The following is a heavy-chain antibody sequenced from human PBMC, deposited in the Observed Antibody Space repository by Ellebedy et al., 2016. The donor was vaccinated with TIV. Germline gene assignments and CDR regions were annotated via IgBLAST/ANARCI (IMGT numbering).Heavy chain of an antibody. CDR2: INPDSGGT. CDR1: VYVFTAYY. CDR3: ARVLKATSGMDV. Sequence: ASVNVSCKTSVYVFTAYYIHWLRQPPGQGLEWMGWINPDSGGTNLPQKFQGRVTMTRDTSVNTAYMEQSRLQSDDTADDYCARVLKATSGMDVWGQGTTVIVS. J-gene: IGHJ6*02. D-gene: IGHD4/OR15-4a*01. V-gene: IGHV1-2*02.